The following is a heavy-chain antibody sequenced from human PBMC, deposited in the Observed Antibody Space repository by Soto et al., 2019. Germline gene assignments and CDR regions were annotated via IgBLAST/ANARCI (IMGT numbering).Heavy chain of an antibody. V-gene: IGHV1-69*01. CDR2: IIPVSGAA. J-gene: IGHJ4*02. D-gene: IGHD2-2*01. CDR3: ATALGCRSTSCTLDY. Sequence: QVQLVQSGAEVKKPGSSVKVSCKACGGTFGSYAFSWVRQAPGQGLEWMGGIIPVSGAAHYAQKFQGRVTITADESTSTAYMELSSLSSQDTAVYYCATALGCRSTSCTLDYWGQGTRVIVSS. CDR1: GGTFGSYA.